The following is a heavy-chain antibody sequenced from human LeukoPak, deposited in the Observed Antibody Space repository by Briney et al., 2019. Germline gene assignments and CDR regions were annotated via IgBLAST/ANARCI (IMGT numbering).Heavy chain of an antibody. CDR1: GGSISSGSYY. CDR2: IYTSGST. CDR3: ARGSPTFVVTL. V-gene: IGHV4-61*02. J-gene: IGHJ4*02. Sequence: SQTLSLTRTVSGGSISSGSYYWSWIRQPAGKGLEWIGRIYTSGSTNYNPSLKSRVTISVDTSKNQFSLKLSSVTAADTAVYYCARGSPTFVVTLWGQGTLVTVSS. D-gene: IGHD4-23*01.